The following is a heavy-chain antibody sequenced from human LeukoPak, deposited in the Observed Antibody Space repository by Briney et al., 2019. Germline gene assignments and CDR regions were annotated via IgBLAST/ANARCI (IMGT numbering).Heavy chain of an antibody. CDR2: INPNNGGS. CDR1: GYTFTGYY. CDR3: ARSKPYCSTTACYTAEDY. V-gene: IGHV1-2*02. J-gene: IGHJ4*02. D-gene: IGHD2-2*02. Sequence: GASVKVSCKAFGYTFTGYYLHWIRQAPGQGLQWMGWINPNNGGSKYVQKFQGRVTMTRDTSISTAYMELTSLRSDDTAIYYCARSKPYCSTTACYTAEDYWGQGTLVTVSS.